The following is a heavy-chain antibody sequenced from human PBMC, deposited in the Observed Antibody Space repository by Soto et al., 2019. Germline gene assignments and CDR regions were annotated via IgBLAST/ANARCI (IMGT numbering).Heavy chain of an antibody. CDR3: AIVGATGPKYWFDY. J-gene: IGHJ4*02. D-gene: IGHD1-26*01. V-gene: IGHV1-69*13. CDR1: GGTFSSYA. Sequence: RASVKVSCKASGGTFSSYAISWVRQAPGQGLEWMGGIIPIFGTANYAQKFQGRVTITADESTSTAYMELSSLRSEDTAVYYCAIVGATGPKYWFDYWGQGTLVTVSS. CDR2: IIPIFGTA.